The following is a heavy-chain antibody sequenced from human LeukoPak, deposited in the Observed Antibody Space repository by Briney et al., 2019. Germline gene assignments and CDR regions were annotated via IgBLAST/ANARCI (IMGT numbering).Heavy chain of an antibody. CDR3: ARYSGSYPHDAFDI. J-gene: IGHJ3*02. V-gene: IGHV4-59*01. Sequence: SETLSLTCTVSGGSISSYYWSWIRQPPGKGLERIGYIYYSGSTSYNPSLKSRVTISVDTSKNHFSLKLSSVTAADTAVYYCARYSGSYPHDAFDIWGQGTMVTVSS. D-gene: IGHD1-26*01. CDR2: IYYSGST. CDR1: GGSISSYY.